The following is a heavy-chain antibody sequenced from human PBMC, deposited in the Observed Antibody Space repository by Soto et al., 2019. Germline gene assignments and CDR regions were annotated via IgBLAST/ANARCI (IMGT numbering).Heavy chain of an antibody. CDR2: IRGKPNNYAT. Sequence: EVQLVESGGGLVQPGGSLKLSCAASGFTFSGSAMHWVRQAFGKGLEWVGRIRGKPNNYATAYAASVKGRFTISRDDSRDMVYLQMSSLKTEDTAVYYCTSSGYNYGYSGRWGQGTLVTVSS. D-gene: IGHD5-18*01. CDR1: GFTFSGSA. J-gene: IGHJ4*02. CDR3: TSSGYNYGYSGR. V-gene: IGHV3-73*02.